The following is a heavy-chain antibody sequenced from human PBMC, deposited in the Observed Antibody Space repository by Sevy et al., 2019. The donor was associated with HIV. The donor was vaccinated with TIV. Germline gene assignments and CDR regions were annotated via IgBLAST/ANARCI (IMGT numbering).Heavy chain of an antibody. CDR3: ARENRHYTNGICYGYYGMDV. CDR2: IRLSGSTI. D-gene: IGHD2-8*01. CDR1: GFTFSDYF. J-gene: IGHJ6*02. Sequence: GGSLRLSCAASGFTFSDYFMSWIRRAPGKGLEWISYIRLSGSTIDYADSVKGRFTISRDNAKNSLYLQMNSLRAEDTAVYYGARENRHYTNGICYGYYGMDVWGQGTTVTVSS. V-gene: IGHV3-11*01.